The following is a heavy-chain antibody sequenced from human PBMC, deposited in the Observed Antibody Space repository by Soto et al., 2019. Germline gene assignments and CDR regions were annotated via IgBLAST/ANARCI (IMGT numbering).Heavy chain of an antibody. CDR3: ARKPDYGDYAGEDS. J-gene: IGHJ4*02. CDR1: GGSFRRYY. CDR2: INHRGNT. D-gene: IGHD4-17*01. V-gene: IGHV4-34*01. Sequence: SETLSLTCAVYGGSFRRYYWSWIRQPPGKGLEWIGEINHRGNTNYNPSLKGRVTISVDTSKNQFSLKLSSVTAADTAVYYCARKPDYGDYAGEDSGGQGTLVTVSS.